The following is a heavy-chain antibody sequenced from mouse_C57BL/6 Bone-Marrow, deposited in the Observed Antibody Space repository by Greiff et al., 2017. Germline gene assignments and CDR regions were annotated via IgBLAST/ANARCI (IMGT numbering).Heavy chain of an antibody. D-gene: IGHD2-4*01. CDR3: ARQSTMITTGAMDY. CDR2: INSDGGST. V-gene: IGHV5-2*01. CDR1: EYEFPSHD. Sequence: EVKLVESGGGLVQPGESLQLSCESNEYEFPSHDMSWVRKTPEKRLELVAAINSDGGSTYYPDTMERRFIISRDNTKKTLYLQMSSLRSEDTALYYCARQSTMITTGAMDYWGQGTSVTVSS. J-gene: IGHJ4*01.